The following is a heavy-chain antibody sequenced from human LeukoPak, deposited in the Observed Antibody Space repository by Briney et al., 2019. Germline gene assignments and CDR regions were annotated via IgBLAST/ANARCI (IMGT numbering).Heavy chain of an antibody. V-gene: IGHV4-59*12. D-gene: IGHD2-15*01. CDR3: ARERTRDVVVVAAVLHDAFDI. CDR1: GGSISSYY. Sequence: SETLSLTCTVSGGSISSYYWSWIRQPPGKGLEWIGYIYYSGSTNYNPSLKSRVTISVDTSKNQFSLKLSSVTAADTAVYYCARERTRDVVVVAAVLHDAFDIWGQGTMVTVSS. CDR2: IYYSGST. J-gene: IGHJ3*02.